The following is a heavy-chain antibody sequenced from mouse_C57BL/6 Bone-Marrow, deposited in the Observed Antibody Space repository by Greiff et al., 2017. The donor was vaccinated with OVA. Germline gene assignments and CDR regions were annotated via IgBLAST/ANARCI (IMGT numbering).Heavy chain of an antibody. V-gene: IGHV1-59*01. D-gene: IGHD2-1*01. CDR3: ARDGKGDY. CDR2: IDPSDSYT. Sequence: QVQLQQPGAELVRPGTSVKLSCKASGYTFTSYWMHWVKQRPGQGLEWIGVIDPSDSYTNYTQKFKGKATLTVDTSSCTAYMQLSSLTSEDSAVYYCARDGKGDYWGQGTTLTVSS. CDR1: GYTFTSYW. J-gene: IGHJ2*01.